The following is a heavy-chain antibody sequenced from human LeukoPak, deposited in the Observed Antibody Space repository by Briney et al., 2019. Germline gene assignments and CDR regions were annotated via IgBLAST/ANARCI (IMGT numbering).Heavy chain of an antibody. CDR2: ISSSGSTI. V-gene: IGHV3-48*03. Sequence: PGGSLRLSCAASGFTFSSYEMNWVRQAPGKGLEWVSYISSSGSTIYYADSVKGRFTISRDNAKNSLYLQMNSLRAEDTALYYCASHRRGGYSSSWYYAFDIWGQGTMVTVSS. D-gene: IGHD6-13*01. J-gene: IGHJ3*02. CDR3: ASHRRGGYSSSWYYAFDI. CDR1: GFTFSSYE.